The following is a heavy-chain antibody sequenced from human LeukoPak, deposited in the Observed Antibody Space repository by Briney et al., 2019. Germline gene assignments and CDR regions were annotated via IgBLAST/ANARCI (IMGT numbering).Heavy chain of an antibody. CDR2: ISSSSTYI. D-gene: IGHD3-10*01. CDR1: GFTFSSYE. J-gene: IGHJ4*02. V-gene: IGHV3-21*01. CDR3: ARDDYGSGSYYIAGGDY. Sequence: PGGSLRLSCAASGFTFSSYEMNWVRQAPGKGLEWVSCISSSSTYIYYADSVKGRFSISRDNAKNSLYLQMNSLRAEDTAVYYCARDDYGSGSYYIAGGDYWGQGTLVTVSS.